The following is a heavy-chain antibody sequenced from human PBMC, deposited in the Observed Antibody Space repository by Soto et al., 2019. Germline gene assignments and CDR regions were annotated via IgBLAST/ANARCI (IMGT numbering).Heavy chain of an antibody. CDR3: ARESTIVGTNWFDP. CDR1: GFTFSSYG. V-gene: IGHV3-33*01. CDR2: IWYDGSNK. D-gene: IGHD3-3*01. J-gene: IGHJ5*02. Sequence: QVQLVESGGGVVQPGRSLRLSCAASGFTFSSYGMHWVRQAPGKGLEWVAVIWYDGSNKYYADSVKGRFTISRDNSKNTLYLQMNSLRAEDTAVYYCARESTIVGTNWFDPWGQGTLVTVSS.